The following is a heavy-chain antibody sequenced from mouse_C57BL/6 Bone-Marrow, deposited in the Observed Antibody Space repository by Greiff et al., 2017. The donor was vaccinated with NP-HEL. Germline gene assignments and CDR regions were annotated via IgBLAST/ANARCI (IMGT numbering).Heavy chain of an antibody. CDR1: GYTFTSYW. V-gene: IGHV1-64*01. D-gene: IGHD3-1*01. CDR3: ARRNGLLDY. Sequence: VQLQQPGAELVKPGASVKLSCKASGYTFTSYWMHWVKQRPGQGLEWIGMIHPNSGSTNYNEKFKSKATLTVDKSSSTAYMQRSSLTSEDSAVYYGARRNGLLDYWGQGTTLTVSS. J-gene: IGHJ2*01. CDR2: IHPNSGST.